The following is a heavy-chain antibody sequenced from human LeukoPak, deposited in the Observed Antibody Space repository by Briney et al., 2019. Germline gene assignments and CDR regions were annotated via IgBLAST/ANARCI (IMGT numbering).Heavy chain of an antibody. J-gene: IGHJ4*02. Sequence: TLSXXXXXYGXXXSGYYXSWIRQPPGKGLEWIGEINHSGSTNYNPSLKSRVTISVDTSKNQFSLKLSSVTAADTAVYYCARGTKIWGQGTLVTVSP. V-gene: IGHV4-34*01. CDR2: INHSGST. CDR3: ARGTKI. CDR1: GXXXSGYY. D-gene: IGHD1-1*01.